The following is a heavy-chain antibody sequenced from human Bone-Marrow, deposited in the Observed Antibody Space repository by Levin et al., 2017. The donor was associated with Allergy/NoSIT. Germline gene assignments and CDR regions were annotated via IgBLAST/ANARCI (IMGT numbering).Heavy chain of an antibody. CDR3: SRGSYCTGGHCLFDF. Sequence: TGGSLRLSCAASGFTFGVYEMNWVRQAPGKGLEWSSYISSSGNSAYYADSVKGRFTISKDDAQESLTLQMHSRRVEDTGVYYCSRGSYCTGGHCLFDFWGQGTLVGVSS. J-gene: IGHJ4*02. CDR2: ISSSGNSA. V-gene: IGHV3-48*03. CDR1: GFTFGVYE. D-gene: IGHD2-8*02.